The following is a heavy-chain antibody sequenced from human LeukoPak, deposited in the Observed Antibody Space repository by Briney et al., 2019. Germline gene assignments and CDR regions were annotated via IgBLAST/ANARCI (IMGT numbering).Heavy chain of an antibody. V-gene: IGHV3-48*03. CDR1: GFTYRSYE. D-gene: IGHD3-22*01. J-gene: IGHJ4*02. CDR3: VTYYDSVGFDFDY. Sequence: PGGSLRLSCAASGFTYRSYEMNWVRQAPGKGLEWVSYISSSGSTMYYADSVKGRFTISRDNAKNSLYLQMNSLRAEDTAVYYCVTYYDSVGFDFDYWGQGTLVTVSP. CDR2: ISSSGSTM.